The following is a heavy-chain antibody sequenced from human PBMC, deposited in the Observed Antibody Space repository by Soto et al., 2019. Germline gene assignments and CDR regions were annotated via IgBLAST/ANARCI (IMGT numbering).Heavy chain of an antibody. V-gene: IGHV3-48*02. J-gene: IGHJ4*02. CDR2: ISKECSTI. D-gene: IGHD5-18*01. CDR1: GFTFSSYS. CDR3: ARGFSYASFDY. Sequence: EAQLVESGGGFVQPGGSLRLSCAASGFTFSSYSMSWVSQAPGKGLEWISYISKECSTIYYADSVKGRFTSSSDDAKSSLYRQINSLRDEDTAVYSCARGFSYASFDYWGQGTLVTVSS.